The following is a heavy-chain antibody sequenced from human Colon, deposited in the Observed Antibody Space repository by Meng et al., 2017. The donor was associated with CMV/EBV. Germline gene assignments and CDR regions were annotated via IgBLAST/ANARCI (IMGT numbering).Heavy chain of an antibody. Sequence: QVQLQQWGAGLLKPSETLSLTCAVYGGSFSGYYWSWIRQPPGKGLEWIGEINHSGSTNYKPSLKSRVTISVDTSKNQFSLKLSSVTAADTAVYYCASPYYYDSSGYNNWGQGTLVTVSS. CDR3: ASPYYYDSSGYNN. D-gene: IGHD3-22*01. CDR2: INHSGST. CDR1: GGSFSGYY. J-gene: IGHJ4*02. V-gene: IGHV4-34*01.